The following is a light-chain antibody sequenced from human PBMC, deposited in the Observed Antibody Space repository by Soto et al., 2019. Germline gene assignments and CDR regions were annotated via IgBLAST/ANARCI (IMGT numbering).Light chain of an antibody. CDR3: CSYAGSSTSVV. Sequence: QPASVSGSPGQSITISCTGTSSDVGSYNLVSWYQQHPGKAPKLMIYEGSKRPSGVSNRFSGSKSGNTASLTISGLQAEDEADYYCCSYAGSSTSVVFGGGTKLTVL. J-gene: IGLJ2*01. CDR2: EGS. CDR1: SSDVGSYNL. V-gene: IGLV2-23*01.